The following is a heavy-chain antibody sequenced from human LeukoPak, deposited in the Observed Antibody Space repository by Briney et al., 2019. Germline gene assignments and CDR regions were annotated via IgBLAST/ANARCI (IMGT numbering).Heavy chain of an antibody. CDR3: AKDRGSSWGYYYYGMDV. CDR1: GFTFSSYA. D-gene: IGHD6-13*01. J-gene: IGHJ6*02. V-gene: IGHV3-66*01. Sequence: PGGSLRLSCAASGFTFSSYAMSWVRQAPGKGLEWVSVIYSGGTTYYADSVKGRFTISRDYSENTLYLQMNNLRAEDTAVYYCAKDRGSSWGYYYYGMDVWGQGTTVTVSS. CDR2: IYSGGTT.